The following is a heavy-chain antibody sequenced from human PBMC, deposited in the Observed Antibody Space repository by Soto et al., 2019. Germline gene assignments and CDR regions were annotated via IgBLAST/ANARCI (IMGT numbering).Heavy chain of an antibody. CDR1: GASFRGYY. Sequence: QVQLQQWGAGLLKPSETLSLSCAVYGASFRGYYWNWIRQPPGKGLEWIGEINQSGSTNYSSSLKTRVTISVDTSKKQSSLRVSSVTAADTAVYYCARRFSGTGRYFDYWGQGTLVIVSS. CDR3: ARRFSGTGRYFDY. V-gene: IGHV4-34*02. D-gene: IGHD1-1*01. CDR2: INQSGST. J-gene: IGHJ4*02.